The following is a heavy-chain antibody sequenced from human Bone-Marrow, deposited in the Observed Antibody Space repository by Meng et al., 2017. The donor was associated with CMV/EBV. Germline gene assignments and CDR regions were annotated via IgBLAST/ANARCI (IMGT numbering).Heavy chain of an antibody. CDR1: GFTFSDYY. CDR2: ISSSGSTI. Sequence: GESLKISCAASGFTFSDYYMSLIRQAPGKGLDWVSYISSSGSTIYYADSVKGRFTISRDNAKNSLYLQMNSLRAEDTAVYYCARAPIAAAGPYYFDDWGQGTLVTVSS. V-gene: IGHV3-11*01. D-gene: IGHD6-13*01. J-gene: IGHJ4*02. CDR3: ARAPIAAAGPYYFDD.